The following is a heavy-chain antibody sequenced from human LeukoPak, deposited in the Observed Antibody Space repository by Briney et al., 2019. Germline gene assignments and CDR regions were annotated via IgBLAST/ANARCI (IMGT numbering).Heavy chain of an antibody. V-gene: IGHV3-30-3*01. CDR1: GFTFSEYA. J-gene: IGHJ4*02. D-gene: IGHD3-3*01. Sequence: GRSLRLSCAASGFTFSEYAMHWVRQAPGKGLEWVAVISYDGRQKYYGDSVKGRFTISRDNPKNTLYLQMNSLRDDDTAVYYCARVFLERLTSGYFDNWGQGTLVTVSP. CDR2: ISYDGRQK. CDR3: ARVFLERLTSGYFDN.